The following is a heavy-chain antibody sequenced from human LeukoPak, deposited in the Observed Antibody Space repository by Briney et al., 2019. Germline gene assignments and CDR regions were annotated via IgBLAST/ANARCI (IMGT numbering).Heavy chain of an antibody. CDR1: GGTFSSYA. D-gene: IGHD2-15*01. CDR2: IIPIFGTA. Sequence: SVKVSCKASGGTFSSYAISWVRQAPGQGLEWMGGIIPIFGTANYAQKFQGRVTITADESTSTAYMELSSLRSEDTAVYYCAKDRCSGGSCHGGAFDIWGQGTMVTVSS. J-gene: IGHJ3*02. CDR3: AKDRCSGGSCHGGAFDI. V-gene: IGHV1-69*13.